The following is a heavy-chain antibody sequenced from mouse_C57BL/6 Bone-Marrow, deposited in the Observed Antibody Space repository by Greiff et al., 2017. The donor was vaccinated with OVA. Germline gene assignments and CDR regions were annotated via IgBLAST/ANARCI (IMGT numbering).Heavy chain of an antibody. CDR3: ARRYGSLVWYFDV. V-gene: IGHV5-16*01. CDR1: GFTFSDYY. D-gene: IGHD1-1*01. Sequence: EVQRVESEGGLVQPGSSMKLSCTASGFTFSDYYMAWVRQVPEKGLEWVANINYDGSSTYYLDSLKSRFIISRDNAKNILYLQMSSLKSEDTATYYCARRYGSLVWYFDVWGTGTTVTVSS. CDR2: INYDGSST. J-gene: IGHJ1*03.